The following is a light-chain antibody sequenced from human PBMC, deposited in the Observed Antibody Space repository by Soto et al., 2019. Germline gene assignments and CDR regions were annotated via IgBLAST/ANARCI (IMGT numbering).Light chain of an antibody. CDR3: QQYNSWPIT. J-gene: IGKJ5*01. CDR1: QSVSSN. V-gene: IGKV3-15*01. CDR2: GAS. Sequence: DIVMTQSPATLPVSPGERATLSCRASQSVSSNLAWYQQKPGQAPRFLIYGASTRATGIPARFSGSGSGTEFTLTISSLQSEDFAVYYCQQYNSWPITFGQGTRL.